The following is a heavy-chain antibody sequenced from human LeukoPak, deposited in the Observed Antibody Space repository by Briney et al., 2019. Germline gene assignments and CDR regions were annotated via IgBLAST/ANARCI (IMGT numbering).Heavy chain of an antibody. J-gene: IGHJ4*02. D-gene: IGHD6-13*01. CDR1: GVTVSNNY. CDR2: VWHDGRT. Sequence: GGPLRLSCAVSGVTVSNNYMAWVRQAPGKGLEWVSVVWHDGRTDYADSVKGRFTISRDNSKNTVYLQMNSLRAEDTAVYYCAKAYPGIAAAGTGRFDYWGQGTLVTVSS. CDR3: AKAYPGIAAAGTGRFDY. V-gene: IGHV3-53*01.